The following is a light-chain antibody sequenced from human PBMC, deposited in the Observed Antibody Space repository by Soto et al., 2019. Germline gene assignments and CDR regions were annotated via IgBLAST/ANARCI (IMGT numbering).Light chain of an antibody. CDR3: QQRSNWPPIT. CDR1: SCLYNNY. V-gene: IGKV3-11*01. Sequence: EIVLTQSPGRLSLSPGEGAALACKAISCLYNNYLASSHHQSGRSPRLLLFGASNRATGIPARFICSGSGTAFTLTIRSLQPEDFAVSYCQQRSNWPPITFGQGTRLEI. J-gene: IGKJ5*01. CDR2: GAS.